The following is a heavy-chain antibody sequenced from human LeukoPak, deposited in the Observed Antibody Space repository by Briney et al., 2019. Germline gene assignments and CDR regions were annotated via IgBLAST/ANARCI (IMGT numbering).Heavy chain of an antibody. CDR3: ARRSNYDILSGYSESYDY. CDR2: IYPGDSDT. J-gene: IGHJ4*02. CDR1: GCSFTSYW. V-gene: IGHV5-51*01. Sequence: GESLKISCKGSGCSFTSYWIGWVRQMPGQGLEWMGIIYPGDSDTKYSPSFQGQVTISADKSITTAFLQWSSLMASDTAMYYCARRSNYDILSGYSESYDYWGQGTLVTVSS. D-gene: IGHD3-9*01.